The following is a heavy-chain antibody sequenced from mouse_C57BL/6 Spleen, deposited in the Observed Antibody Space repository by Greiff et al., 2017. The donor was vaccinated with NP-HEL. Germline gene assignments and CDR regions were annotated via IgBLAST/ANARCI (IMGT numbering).Heavy chain of an antibody. J-gene: IGHJ4*01. D-gene: IGHD1-1*02. CDR1: GFTFSSYA. CDR3: TRDGGSNPFYAMDY. V-gene: IGHV5-9-1*02. Sequence: EVNLVESGEGLVKPGGSLKLSCAASGFTFSSYAMSWVRQTPEKRLEWVAYISSGGDYIYYADTVKGRFTISRDNARNTLYLQMSSLKSEDTAMYYCTRDGGSNPFYAMDYWGQGTSVTVSS. CDR2: ISSGGDYI.